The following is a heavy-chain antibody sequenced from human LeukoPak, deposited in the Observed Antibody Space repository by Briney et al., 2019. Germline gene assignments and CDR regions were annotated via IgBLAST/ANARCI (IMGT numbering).Heavy chain of an antibody. CDR1: GGSISSYY. Sequence: ETLFLTCTVSGGSISSYYWSWIRQPPGKGLEGIGYTHYSGTTNSNPSLKSRVTISVDTSKNQFSLKLSSVTAADTAVYYCARLDYYDSSGDIDYWGQGTLVTVSS. CDR3: ARLDYYDSSGDIDY. V-gene: IGHV4-59*08. CDR2: THYSGTT. D-gene: IGHD3-22*01. J-gene: IGHJ4*02.